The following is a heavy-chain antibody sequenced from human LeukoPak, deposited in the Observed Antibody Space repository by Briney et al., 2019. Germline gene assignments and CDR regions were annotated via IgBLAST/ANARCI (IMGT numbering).Heavy chain of an antibody. J-gene: IGHJ5*01. V-gene: IGHV3-11*05. CDR3: ARDRGAVAATWFDY. CDR2: IGSSSSYT. D-gene: IGHD6-19*01. CDR1: ACTFSDYY. Sequence: GGSLRLTCAASACTFSDYYMSWIRQAPGKGLEWVSCIGSSSSYTNYADSVKGRFTISRDNAKNSLYLQMDGLRAEDTAVYYCARDRGAVAATWFDYWGQGTLVTVSS.